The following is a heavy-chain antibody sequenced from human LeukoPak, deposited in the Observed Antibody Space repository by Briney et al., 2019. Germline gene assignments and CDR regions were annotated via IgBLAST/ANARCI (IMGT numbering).Heavy chain of an antibody. CDR1: GYTFTSYG. J-gene: IGHJ4*02. Sequence: ASVKLSCKASGYTFTSYGISWVRQAPGQGLEWMGWISDYNGNTNSAQKLQGIVTMTTDTYTSTAYMDLRSLRSDDKAFYYCARDSHDSSCDYYFWWGQGTLVTVSS. V-gene: IGHV1-18*01. CDR2: ISDYNGNT. D-gene: IGHD3-22*01. CDR3: ARDSHDSSCDYYFW.